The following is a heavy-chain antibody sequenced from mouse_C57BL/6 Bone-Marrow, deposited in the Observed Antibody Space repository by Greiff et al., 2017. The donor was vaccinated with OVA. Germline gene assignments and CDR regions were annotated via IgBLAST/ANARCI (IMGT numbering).Heavy chain of an antibody. CDR1: GFSLTSYG. Sequence: VQLQQSGPGLVQPSQSLSITCTVSGFSLTSYGVHWVRQSPGKGLEWLGVIWRGGSTDYNAAFMSRLSITKDNSKSQVFFKMNSLQADDTAIYYCAKNKGNGIYAWFAYWGQGTLVTVSA. CDR2: IWRGGST. D-gene: IGHD2-1*01. J-gene: IGHJ3*01. V-gene: IGHV2-5*01. CDR3: AKNKGNGIYAWFAY.